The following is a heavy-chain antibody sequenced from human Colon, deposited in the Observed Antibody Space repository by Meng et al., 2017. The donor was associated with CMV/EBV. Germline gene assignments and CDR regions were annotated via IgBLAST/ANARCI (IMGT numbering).Heavy chain of an antibody. CDR1: GAFSGYY. D-gene: IGHD2-15*01. Sequence: GAFSGYYWNLIRQPPGKGLEWIGEIYHTGTTHYNPSLKSRVIVSVDTSKNQFSLKLTSMTAADTAVYYCARGQSYCSGGSCQTFFDYWGQGTLVTVSS. CDR2: IYHTGTT. V-gene: IGHV4-34*01. J-gene: IGHJ4*02. CDR3: ARGQSYCSGGSCQTFFDY.